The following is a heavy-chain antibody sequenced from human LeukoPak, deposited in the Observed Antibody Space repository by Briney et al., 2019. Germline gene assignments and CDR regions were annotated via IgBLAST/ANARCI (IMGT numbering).Heavy chain of an antibody. CDR2: IKQDGSEK. Sequence: GSLRLSCAASGFTFSSYWMSWVRQAPGKGLEWVANIKQDGSEKYYVDSVKGRFTISRDNAKNSLYLQVNSLRAEDTAVYYCARDRRSSGWYDFDYWGQGILVTVSS. CDR1: GFTFSSYW. CDR3: ARDRRSSGWYDFDY. D-gene: IGHD6-19*01. V-gene: IGHV3-7*01. J-gene: IGHJ4*02.